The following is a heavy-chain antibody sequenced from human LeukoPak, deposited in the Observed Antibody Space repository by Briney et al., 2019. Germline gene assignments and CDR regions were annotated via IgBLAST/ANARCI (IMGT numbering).Heavy chain of an antibody. D-gene: IGHD3-16*01. CDR1: GCTFSSYA. J-gene: IGHJ3*02. CDR2: IIPIFGTA. Sequence: GASVKVSCKASGCTFSSYAISWVRQAPGQGLEWMGGIIPIFGTANYAQKFQGRVTITAEDSTSTTYMQLSSLSSEDTAVYYCARYWGFDAFDIWGQGTMVTVSS. CDR3: ARYWGFDAFDI. V-gene: IGHV1-69*01.